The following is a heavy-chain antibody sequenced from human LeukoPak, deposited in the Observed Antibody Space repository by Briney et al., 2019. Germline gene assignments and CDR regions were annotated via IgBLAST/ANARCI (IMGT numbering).Heavy chain of an antibody. CDR2: IYYSGST. V-gene: IGHV4-61*01. J-gene: IGHJ3*02. Sequence: PSETLSLTCTVSGGSISSSSYYWGWIRQPPGKGLEWIGYIYYSGSTNYNPSLKSRVTISVDTSKNQFSLKLSSVTAADTAVYHCARDRGGDAFDIWGQGTMVTVSS. CDR3: ARDRGGDAFDI. D-gene: IGHD3-10*01. CDR1: GGSISSSSYY.